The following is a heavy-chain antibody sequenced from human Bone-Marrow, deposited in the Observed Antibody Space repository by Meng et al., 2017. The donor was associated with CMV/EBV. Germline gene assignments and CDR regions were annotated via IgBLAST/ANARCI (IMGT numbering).Heavy chain of an antibody. J-gene: IGHJ4*02. V-gene: IGHV1-69*12. Sequence: VQLVRSGAGWKKPGSSVKVSCKASGGTFSSYAISWVRQAPGQGLEWMGGIIPIFGTANYAQKFQGRVTITADESTSTAYMELSSLRSEDTAVYYCARGEGYSSSWSDPFDYWGQGTLVTVSS. CDR3: ARGEGYSSSWSDPFDY. CDR1: GGTFSSYA. D-gene: IGHD6-13*01. CDR2: IIPIFGTA.